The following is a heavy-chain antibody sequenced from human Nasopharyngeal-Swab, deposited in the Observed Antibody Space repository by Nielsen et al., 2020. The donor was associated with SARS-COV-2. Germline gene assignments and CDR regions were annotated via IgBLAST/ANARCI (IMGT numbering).Heavy chain of an antibody. D-gene: IGHD3-10*01. J-gene: IGHJ6*02. CDR3: ATGLSVRGVIGAYYYYYGMDV. CDR1: GYTLTELS. CDR2: FDPEDGET. V-gene: IGHV1-24*01. Sequence: ASVKVSCKVSGYTLTELSMHWVRQAPGKGLEWMGGFDPEDGETIYAQKFQGRVTMTEDTSTDTAYMELSSLRSEDTAVYYCATGLSVRGVIGAYYYYYGMDVRGQGTTVTVSS.